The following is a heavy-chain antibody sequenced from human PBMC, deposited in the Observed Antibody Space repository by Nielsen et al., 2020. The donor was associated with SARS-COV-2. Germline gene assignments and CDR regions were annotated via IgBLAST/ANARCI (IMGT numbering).Heavy chain of an antibody. J-gene: IGHJ4*02. Sequence: ASVKVSCKASGYTFTSYAMHWVRQAPGQRLEWMRWINAGNGNTKYSQKFQGRVTITRDTSASTAYMELSSLRSEDTAVYYCARDWMVRGVIATHWGQGTLVTVSS. D-gene: IGHD3-10*01. CDR2: INAGNGNT. V-gene: IGHV1-3*01. CDR3: ARDWMVRGVIATH. CDR1: GYTFTSYA.